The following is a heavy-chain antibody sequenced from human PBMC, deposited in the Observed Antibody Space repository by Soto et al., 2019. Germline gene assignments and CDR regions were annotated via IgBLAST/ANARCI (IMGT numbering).Heavy chain of an antibody. CDR1: GGSISSTSDY. CDR3: ARQGFTGGAFDV. J-gene: IGHJ3*01. CDR2: IYYSGTT. Sequence: QLQLQESGPGLVKPSETLSLTCTVSGGSISSTSDYWGWIRQPPGKGLEWIGSIYYSGTTYYNPSLKSRVTISVDTSKNQFSLKVNSVTAADTAVYYCARQGFTGGAFDVWDQGTMVTVSS. D-gene: IGHD3-10*01. V-gene: IGHV4-39*01.